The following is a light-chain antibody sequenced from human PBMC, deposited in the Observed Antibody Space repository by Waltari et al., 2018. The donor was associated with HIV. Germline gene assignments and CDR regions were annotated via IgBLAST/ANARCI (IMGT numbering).Light chain of an antibody. J-gene: IGLJ2*01. Sequence: SSELTQDPAVSVALGQTVRITCQGDSLRTYFASWFQERQGQAPVLVIYGENNRPSGIADRFSGSTSGNTASLTITGAQAADEADYYCSSRDTSGQFEVFGGGTKLTVL. CDR3: SSRDTSGQFEV. CDR1: SLRTYF. V-gene: IGLV3-19*01. CDR2: GEN.